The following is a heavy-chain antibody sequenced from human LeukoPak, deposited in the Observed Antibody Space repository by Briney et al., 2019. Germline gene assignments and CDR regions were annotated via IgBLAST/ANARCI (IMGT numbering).Heavy chain of an antibody. CDR3: ASQVVPAANY. Sequence: GGSLRLSCAASGFTFSSYSMNWVRQAPGKGLEWVSYIRSSSSTIYYADSVKGRFTISRDNAKNSLYLQMNSLRAEDTAVYYCASQVVPAANYWGQGTLVTVSS. D-gene: IGHD2-2*01. CDR2: IRSSSSTI. CDR1: GFTFSSYS. V-gene: IGHV3-48*01. J-gene: IGHJ4*02.